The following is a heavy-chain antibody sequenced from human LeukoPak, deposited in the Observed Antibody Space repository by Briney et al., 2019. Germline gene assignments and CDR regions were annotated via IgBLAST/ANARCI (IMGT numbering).Heavy chain of an antibody. J-gene: IGHJ4*02. CDR3: AKDPQWLVPRAGDYFDY. CDR1: GFTFSSYA. CDR2: ISGSGGST. D-gene: IGHD6-19*01. Sequence: GGSLGLSCAASGFTFSSYAMSWVRQAPGKGLEWVSAISGSGGSTYYADSVKGRFTISRDNSKNTLYLQMNSLRAEDTAVYYCAKDPQWLVPRAGDYFDYWGQGTLVTVSS. V-gene: IGHV3-23*01.